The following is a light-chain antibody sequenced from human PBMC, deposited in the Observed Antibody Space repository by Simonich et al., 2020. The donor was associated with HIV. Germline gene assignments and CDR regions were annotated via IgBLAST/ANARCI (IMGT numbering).Light chain of an antibody. Sequence: QSALTQPASVSGSPGQSITISCTGTTSDVGDYNYFSWYQQHPGKAPKLMIYDVIKRPSGVSNRFSGSKSGNTASRTISGLQAEDEADYYCSSYTSSLVIFGGGTKLTVL. CDR3: SSYTSSLVI. V-gene: IGLV2-14*01. J-gene: IGLJ2*01. CDR2: DVI. CDR1: TSDVGDYNY.